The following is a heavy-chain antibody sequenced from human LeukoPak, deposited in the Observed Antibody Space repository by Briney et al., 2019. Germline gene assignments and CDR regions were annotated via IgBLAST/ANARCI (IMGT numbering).Heavy chain of an antibody. V-gene: IGHV3-23*01. CDR1: GFTFSSYG. Sequence: GGSLRLSCAASGFTFSSYGMHWVRQAPGKGLEWLSEIGGGGDGAYHADSVKGRFTISRDNSKNTLYLQMNSLRAEDTAVYYCTTSWPKVREGDQWGQGTLVTVSS. CDR2: IGGGGDGA. D-gene: IGHD3-10*01. J-gene: IGHJ4*02. CDR3: TTSWPKVREGDQ.